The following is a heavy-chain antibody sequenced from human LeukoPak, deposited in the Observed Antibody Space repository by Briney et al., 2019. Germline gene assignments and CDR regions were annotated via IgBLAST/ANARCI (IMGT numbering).Heavy chain of an antibody. CDR3: ASVSYDTSLQH. J-gene: IGHJ1*01. CDR1: GGSISSGGYF. CDR2: IYYSGST. V-gene: IGHV4-31*03. D-gene: IGHD3-22*01. Sequence: SETLSLTCTVSGGSISSGGYFWSWIRQHPGNGLEWIGYIYYSGSTYYNPSLKGRVTISVDTSKNQFSLRLSSVTAADTAIYYCASVSYDTSLQHWGQGTLVTVSS.